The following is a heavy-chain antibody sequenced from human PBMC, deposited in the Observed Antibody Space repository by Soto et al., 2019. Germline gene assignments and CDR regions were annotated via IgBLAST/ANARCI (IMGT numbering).Heavy chain of an antibody. Sequence: SVKVSCKASGGTFSSYAISWVRQAPGQGLEWMGGIIPIFGTANYAQKFQGRVTITADESTSTAYMELSSLRSEDTAVYYCARERLYCSSTSCYPNGDAFDIWGQGTMVTVSS. CDR1: GGTFSSYA. CDR3: ARERLYCSSTSCYPNGDAFDI. CDR2: IIPIFGTA. V-gene: IGHV1-69*13. J-gene: IGHJ3*02. D-gene: IGHD2-2*01.